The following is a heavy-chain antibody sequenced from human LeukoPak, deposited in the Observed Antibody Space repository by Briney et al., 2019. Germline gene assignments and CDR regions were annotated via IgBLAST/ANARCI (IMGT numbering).Heavy chain of an antibody. D-gene: IGHD4-17*01. CDR1: GYTFTSYY. V-gene: IGHV1-46*01. CDR3: ARVLPLSDSDYGDYTGEGWFDP. J-gene: IGHJ5*02. Sequence: ASVKVSCKASGYTFTSYYMHWVRQAPGQGLEWMGIINPSGGSTSYAQKFQGRVTMTRDMSTSTVYMELSSLRSADTAVYYCARVLPLSDSDYGDYTGEGWFDPWGRGILVTVSS. CDR2: INPSGGST.